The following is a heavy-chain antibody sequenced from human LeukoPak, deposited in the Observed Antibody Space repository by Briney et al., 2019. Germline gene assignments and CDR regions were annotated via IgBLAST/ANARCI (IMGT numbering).Heavy chain of an antibody. D-gene: IGHD6-19*01. CDR3: ASDPGRIAVAGRAFEY. Sequence: ASVKVSCKASGYTFTSYGISWVRQAPGQGLEWMGWISAYNGNTNYAQKLQGRVTMTTDTSTSTAYMELRSLRSDDTAVYYCASDPGRIAVAGRAFEYWAQGTLVTVSS. J-gene: IGHJ4*02. CDR2: ISAYNGNT. V-gene: IGHV1-18*01. CDR1: GYTFTSYG.